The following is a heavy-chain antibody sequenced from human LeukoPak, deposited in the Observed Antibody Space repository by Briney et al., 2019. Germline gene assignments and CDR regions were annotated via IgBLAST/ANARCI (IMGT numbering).Heavy chain of an antibody. CDR1: GGSFSGYY. V-gene: IGHV4-34*01. CDR3: ARVAFYDYVWGSYRPFDY. J-gene: IGHJ4*02. Sequence: PSETLSLTXAVYGGSFSGYYWSWIRQPPGKGLEWIGEINHSGSTNYNPSLKSRVTISVDTPKNQFSLKLSSVTAADTAVYYCARVAFYDYVWGSYRPFDYWGQGTLVTVSS. CDR2: INHSGST. D-gene: IGHD3-16*02.